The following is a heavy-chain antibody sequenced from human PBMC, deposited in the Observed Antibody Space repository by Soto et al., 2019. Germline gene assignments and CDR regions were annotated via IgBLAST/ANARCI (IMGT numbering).Heavy chain of an antibody. CDR2: ISYSEST. D-gene: IGHD2-2*01. CDR3: ARVPDR. Sequence: SETLSLTCTVSGGSISSHYWSWIRQPPGKGLEWIGYISYSESTHYNPSLKSPVTISGDMSKNQFSLKLSSVTAADTAVYYCARVPDRWGQGTLVTVSS. J-gene: IGHJ5*02. V-gene: IGHV4-59*08. CDR1: GGSISSHY.